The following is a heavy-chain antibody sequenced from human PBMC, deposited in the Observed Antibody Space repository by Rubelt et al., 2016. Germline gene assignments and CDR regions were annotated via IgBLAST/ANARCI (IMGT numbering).Heavy chain of an antibody. CDR2: INHSGST. CDR1: GGSFSGYY. Sequence: QVQLQQWGAGLLKPSETLSLTCAVYGGSFSGYYWSWIRQPPGKGLEWIGEINHSGSTNYNPSLKSRVTISVDTSKNQFSLKLSSVTAADTAVYYCARGMSEQQLVRRGFDYWGQGTLVTVSS. CDR3: ARGMSEQQLVRRGFDY. J-gene: IGHJ4*02. V-gene: IGHV4-34*01. D-gene: IGHD6-13*01.